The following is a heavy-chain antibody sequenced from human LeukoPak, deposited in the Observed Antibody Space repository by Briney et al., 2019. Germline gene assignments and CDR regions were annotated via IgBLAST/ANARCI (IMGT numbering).Heavy chain of an antibody. Sequence: RPGGSLRLSCAASGFTFSSYEMNWVRQAPGKGLEWVSYISSSGSTTYYADSVKGRFTISRDNAKNSLYLQMNSLRAEDAAVYYCARDPYYGDYVVWGQGTLVTVSS. J-gene: IGHJ4*02. D-gene: IGHD4-17*01. CDR3: ARDPYYGDYVV. CDR1: GFTFSSYE. CDR2: ISSSGSTT. V-gene: IGHV3-48*03.